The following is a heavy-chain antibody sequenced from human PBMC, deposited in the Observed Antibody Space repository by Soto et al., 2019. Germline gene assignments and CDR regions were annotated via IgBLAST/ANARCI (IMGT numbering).Heavy chain of an antibody. CDR3: AKGSGGNCFSHFDY. CDR2: ICGSGGAT. J-gene: IGHJ4*02. CDR1: GFTFSSYA. V-gene: IGHV3-23*01. D-gene: IGHD2-15*01. Sequence: GGSLRLSCAASGFTFSSYAMSWVRQAPGKGLEWVSAICGSGGATYYTDSVKGRFTISRDNSKNTLHLQMNNLRPQDTAIYYCAKGSGGNCFSHFDYCGQGTLVTVSS.